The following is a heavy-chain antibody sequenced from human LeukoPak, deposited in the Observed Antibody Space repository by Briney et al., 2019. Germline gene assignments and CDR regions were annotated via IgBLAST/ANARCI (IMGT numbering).Heavy chain of an antibody. CDR2: IYYSGST. CDR1: GGSISSGGYY. V-gene: IGHV4-31*03. J-gene: IGHJ4*02. D-gene: IGHD6-13*01. Sequence: SQTLSLTCTVSGGSISSGGYYWSWIRQHPGKGLEWIGYIYYSGSTYYNPSLKSRVTISVDTSKNQFSLKLSSVTAADTAVYYCARGSSSLGDYWGQGTLITVSS. CDR3: ARGSSSLGDY.